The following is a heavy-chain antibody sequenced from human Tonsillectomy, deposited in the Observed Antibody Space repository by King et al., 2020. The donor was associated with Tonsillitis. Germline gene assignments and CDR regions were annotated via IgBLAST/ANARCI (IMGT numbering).Heavy chain of an antibody. CDR2: IWYDGSYK. J-gene: IGHJ4*02. CDR1: GFIFSSYG. D-gene: IGHD3-16*01. CDR3: AKDPRVGGVDLKYFDY. V-gene: IGHV3-30*02. Sequence: VQLVESGGGVVQPGGSLRLSCAASGFIFSSYGMHWVRQAPGKGLEWVAFIWYDGSYKDYADSVKGRFTISRDNSKSTVYLQMNSLRAEDTAVYYCAKDPRVGGVDLKYFDYWGQGTLVTVSS.